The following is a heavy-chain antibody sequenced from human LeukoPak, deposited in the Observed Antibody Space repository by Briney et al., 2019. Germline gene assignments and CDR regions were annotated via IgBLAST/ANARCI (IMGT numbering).Heavy chain of an antibody. J-gene: IGHJ4*02. V-gene: IGHV3-23*01. D-gene: IGHD3-10*01. CDR3: AKDSTRFGEFDY. CDR1: GFTFSSYA. CDR2: ISGSGGST. Sequence: TGGSLRLSCAASGFTFSSYAMSWVRQAPGKGLEWVSAISGSGGSTYYADSVKGRFTISRDNSKNTLYLQMNSLRAEDTAVYYCAKDSTRFGEFDYWGQGTLVTVSS.